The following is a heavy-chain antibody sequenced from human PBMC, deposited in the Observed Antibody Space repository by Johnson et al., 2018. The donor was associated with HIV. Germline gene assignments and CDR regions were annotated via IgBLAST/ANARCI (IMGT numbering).Heavy chain of an antibody. CDR1: GFTFSSYG. Sequence: QVLLVESGGGLVQPGRSLRLSCVASGFTFSSYGMHWVRQAPGKGLAWVAVISSDGCTKYYADSVKGRFTISRDNSKNTLYLQMSSLRAEDTAVYYCARERSGTIAFDIWGQGTMVTVSS. J-gene: IGHJ3*02. CDR3: ARERSGTIAFDI. CDR2: ISSDGCTK. V-gene: IGHV3-30*03. D-gene: IGHD1-7*01.